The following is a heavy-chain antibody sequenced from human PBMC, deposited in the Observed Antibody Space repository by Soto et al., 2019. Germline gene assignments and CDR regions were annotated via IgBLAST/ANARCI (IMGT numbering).Heavy chain of an antibody. Sequence: QITLKESGPTLVKPTQTLTLTCTFSGFSLRTRGVAVGWFRQPPGKALEWLALIYWDEDKWYSPSLKSRLTIADDTSKNQVVLTMTNVDPVDTATYYCAHRPCGYAYYFDYWGQGILVTVSS. V-gene: IGHV2-5*02. CDR2: IYWDEDK. CDR3: AHRPCGYAYYFDY. D-gene: IGHD5-12*01. J-gene: IGHJ4*02. CDR1: GFSLRTRGVA.